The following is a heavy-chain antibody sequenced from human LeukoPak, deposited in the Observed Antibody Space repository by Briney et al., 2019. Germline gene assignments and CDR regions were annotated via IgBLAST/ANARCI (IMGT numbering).Heavy chain of an antibody. CDR3: ARGFGGPFDY. Sequence: GRSLRLSCTASGFTFGDYGVNWVRQAPGKGLEWVSSISSSSSYIYYADSVKGRFTISRDNAKNSLYLQMNSLRAEDTAVYYCARGFGGPFDYWGQGTLVTVSS. D-gene: IGHD2-15*01. CDR2: ISSSSSYI. CDR1: GFTFGDYG. J-gene: IGHJ4*02. V-gene: IGHV3-21*01.